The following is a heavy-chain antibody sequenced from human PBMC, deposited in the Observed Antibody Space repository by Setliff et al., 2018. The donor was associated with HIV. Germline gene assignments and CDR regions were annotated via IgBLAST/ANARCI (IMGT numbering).Heavy chain of an antibody. V-gene: IGHV3-33*04. CDR2: LWFDGNNR. J-gene: IGHJ1*01. D-gene: IGHD3-22*01. CDR1: GLNLTRCD. Sequence: GGSLRLSCAAHGLNLTRCDMHWVRQAPGRGLDWLAVLWFDGNNRRYAASVKGRFTISRDSSKNTLYLQMNSLRAEDTAVYYCARGTSGYLIRAENFQHWGQGTLVTVSS. CDR3: ARGTSGYLIRAENFQH.